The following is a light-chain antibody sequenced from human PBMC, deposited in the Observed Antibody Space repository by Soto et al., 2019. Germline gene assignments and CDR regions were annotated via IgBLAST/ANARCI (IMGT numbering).Light chain of an antibody. CDR2: RNS. CDR3: QSYDSSLSGSV. V-gene: IGLV1-40*01. Sequence: QSVLTQPPSVSGAPGQRVTISCTGSSSNIGAGYDVHWYQQLPGTAPKLLIYRNSNRPSGVPDRVSGSKSGTSASLAITGLQAEDEADYYGQSYDSSLSGSVFGGGTKLTV. J-gene: IGLJ3*02. CDR1: SSNIGAGYD.